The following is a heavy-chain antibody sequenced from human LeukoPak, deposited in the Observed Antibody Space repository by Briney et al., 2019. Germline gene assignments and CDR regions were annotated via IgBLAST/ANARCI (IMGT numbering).Heavy chain of an antibody. CDR2: IRSKAHGGTT. Sequence: GGSLRLSCTASGFTFSDYAVTWVRQAPGKGLEWVGFIRSKAHGGTTDYATSVKGRFTISRDDSKTIAYLQMDSLKTEDTAVYYCSRAHSTGWLGINDYWGQGALVTVSS. D-gene: IGHD6-19*01. V-gene: IGHV3-49*04. J-gene: IGHJ4*02. CDR1: GFTFSDYA. CDR3: SRAHSTGWLGINDY.